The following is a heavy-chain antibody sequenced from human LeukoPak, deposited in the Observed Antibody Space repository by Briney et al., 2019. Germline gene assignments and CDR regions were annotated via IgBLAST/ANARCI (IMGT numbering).Heavy chain of an antibody. J-gene: IGHJ4*02. CDR3: ARAISYYFDY. D-gene: IGHD3-3*02. V-gene: IGHV4-4*07. CDR2: IYTRGST. Sequence: SETLSLTCTVSGGSINNYYWSWIRQPAGKGLEWIGRIYTRGSTNYNPSLKSRVTISVDTSKNQFSLKLSSVTAADTAVYYCARAISYYFDYWGQGTLVTVSS. CDR1: GGSINNYY.